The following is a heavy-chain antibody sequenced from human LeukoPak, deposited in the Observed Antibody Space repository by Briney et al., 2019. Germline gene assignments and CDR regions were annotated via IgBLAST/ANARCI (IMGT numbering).Heavy chain of an antibody. D-gene: IGHD6-19*01. J-gene: IGHJ4*02. Sequence: SETLSLTCTVSGGSISSYYWSWIRQPAGKGLEWIGRIHSSGTTSYSPSLQSRVTISVDTSKNQFSLELSSVTAADTAVYYCARDPQVAGYFDFWGQGTLVTVSS. CDR2: IHSSGTT. CDR1: GGSISSYY. V-gene: IGHV4-4*07. CDR3: ARDPQVAGYFDF.